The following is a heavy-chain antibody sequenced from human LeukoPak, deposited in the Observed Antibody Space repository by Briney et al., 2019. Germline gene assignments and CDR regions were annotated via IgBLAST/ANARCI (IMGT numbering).Heavy chain of an antibody. J-gene: IGHJ4*02. D-gene: IGHD5-18*01. CDR1: GDSIISNTFS. CDR3: VRVDGSGYSPY. V-gene: IGHV4-39*01. CDR2: VSYTGDT. Sequence: SGTLSLTCTVSGDSIISNTFSWGWIRQPPGKGLEWIGNVSYTGDTYYNPPLKSRVTMSADTSKNQFSLKVNSVTAADTALYFCVRVDGSGYSPYWGQGTLVTVSS.